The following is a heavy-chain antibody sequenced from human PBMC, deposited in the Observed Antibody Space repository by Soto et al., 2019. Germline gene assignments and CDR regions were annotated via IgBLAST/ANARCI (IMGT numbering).Heavy chain of an antibody. D-gene: IGHD6-25*01. CDR3: ARARSGASGFDY. V-gene: IGHV1-46*01. J-gene: IGHJ4*02. Sequence: ASVKVSCKSSGYTFTNYYIHWVRQAPGQGLEWMGIINPSGGSTAYAQKFQGRITMTRDTPTSTVYMELSSLRSEDSALYYCARARSGASGFDYWGQGTLVTVSS. CDR1: GYTFTNYY. CDR2: INPSGGST.